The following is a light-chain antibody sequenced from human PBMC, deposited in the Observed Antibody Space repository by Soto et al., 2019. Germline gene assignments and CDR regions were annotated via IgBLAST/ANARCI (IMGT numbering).Light chain of an antibody. J-gene: IGKJ5*01. CDR1: ESVSTN. CDR2: GAS. Sequence: EIEMTQSPATLSLAPGERGTLSCRASESVSTNLAWYQEKDGQATRLLIYGASTRATGIPARFSGSGSGTELTLTISRLEPEDFAVDECQQQGTSPITFGQGTRLEIK. V-gene: IGKV3-15*01. CDR3: QQQGTSPIT.